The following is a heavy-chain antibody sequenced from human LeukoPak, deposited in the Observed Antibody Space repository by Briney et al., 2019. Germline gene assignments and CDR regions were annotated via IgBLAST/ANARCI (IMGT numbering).Heavy chain of an antibody. J-gene: IGHJ5*02. D-gene: IGHD2-2*02. V-gene: IGHV4-34*01. Sequence: SETLSLTCAVYGGSFSGYYWSWIRQPPGKGLEWIGEINHSGSTNYNPSLKSRVTISVDTSKNRFSLKLSSVTAADTAVYYCARDGYCSSTSCYTALRRKRNWFDPWGQGTLVTVSS. CDR1: GGSFSGYY. CDR2: INHSGST. CDR3: ARDGYCSSTSCYTALRRKRNWFDP.